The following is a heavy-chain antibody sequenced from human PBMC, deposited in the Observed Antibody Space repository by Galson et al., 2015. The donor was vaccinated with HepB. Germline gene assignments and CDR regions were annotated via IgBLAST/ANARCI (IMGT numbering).Heavy chain of an antibody. J-gene: IGHJ5*02. D-gene: IGHD4-17*01. Sequence: LSLTCTVSGGSISSSSYYWGWIRQPPGKGLEWIGSIYYSGSTYYNPSLKSRVTISVNTSKNQFSLKLSSVTAADTAVYYCARTVPDYGDLNWFDPWGQGTLVTVSS. CDR2: IYYSGST. CDR3: ARTVPDYGDLNWFDP. CDR1: GGSISSSSYY. V-gene: IGHV4-39*07.